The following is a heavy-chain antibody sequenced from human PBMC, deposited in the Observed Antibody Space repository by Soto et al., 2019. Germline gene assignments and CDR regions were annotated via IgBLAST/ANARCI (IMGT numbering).Heavy chain of an antibody. CDR3: ARHTAGYSYGPSLDY. CDR2: ISYDGSNK. CDR1: GFTFSSYA. Sequence: SCAASGFTFSSYAMHWVRQAPGKGLEWVAVISYDGSNKYYADSVKGRFTISRDNSKNTLYLQMNSLRAEDTAVYSCARHTAGYSYGPSLDYWGQGTLVTVYS. V-gene: IGHV3-30-3*01. J-gene: IGHJ4*02. D-gene: IGHD5-18*01.